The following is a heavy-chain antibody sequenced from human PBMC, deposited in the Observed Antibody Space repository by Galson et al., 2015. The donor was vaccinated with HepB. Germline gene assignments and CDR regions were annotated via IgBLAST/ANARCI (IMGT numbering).Heavy chain of an antibody. Sequence: SLRLSCAAAGFTFSGYWMTWVRQAPGKGLEWVANIKEDESEKYYVDSVKGRFTISRDNAKNSLYLQLNSLRAEDTAVYFCARFAGGGYSTSWYRSGLDYWGQGTLVIVSS. D-gene: IGHD6-13*01. CDR1: GFTFSGYW. J-gene: IGHJ4*02. CDR2: IKEDESEK. CDR3: ARFAGGGYSTSWYRSGLDY. V-gene: IGHV3-7*05.